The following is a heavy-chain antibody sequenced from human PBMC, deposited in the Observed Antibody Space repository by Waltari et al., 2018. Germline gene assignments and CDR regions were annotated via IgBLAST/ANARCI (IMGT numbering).Heavy chain of an antibody. D-gene: IGHD1-26*01. CDR3: ASGLGGVYDALDI. V-gene: IGHV4-59*08. CDR2: IYYRGST. J-gene: IGHJ3*02. Sequence: PLQESGPGLVKPSEPLSLTCTVSAGSIRSPSRIRIRQPPGKGLEWIGYIYYRGSTKDNPSLKSRVTISVDTSKNQFSLKLSSVTAADTAVDYCASGLGGVYDALDIWGQGTMVTVSS. CDR1: AGSIRSPS.